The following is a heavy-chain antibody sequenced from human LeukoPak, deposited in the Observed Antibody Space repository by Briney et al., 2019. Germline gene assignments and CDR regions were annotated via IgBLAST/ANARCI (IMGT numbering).Heavy chain of an antibody. Sequence: PSETLSLTCTVSGGSISGYYWSWIRQPPGKGLEWIAYIYYGGSSNYSPSLKSRVTISVDTSTNQLSLKLNSVTAADTAEYYCARLSVTGGYIYGFFDYWGRGSVVTVSS. CDR2: IYYGGSS. CDR1: GGSISGYY. V-gene: IGHV4-59*08. D-gene: IGHD5-18*01. CDR3: ARLSVTGGYIYGFFDY. J-gene: IGHJ4*02.